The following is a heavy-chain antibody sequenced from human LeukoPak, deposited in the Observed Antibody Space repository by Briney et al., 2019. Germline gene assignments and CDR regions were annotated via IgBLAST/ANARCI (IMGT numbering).Heavy chain of an antibody. Sequence: SETLSLTCTVSGGSIGSYYWSWIRQPPGKGLEWIGYIYYSGSTNYNPSLKSRVTISVDTSKNQFSLKLSSVTAADTAVYYCARGPGSSAIGYWGQGTLVTVSS. V-gene: IGHV4-59*01. J-gene: IGHJ4*02. CDR3: ARGPGSSAIGY. CDR1: GGSIGSYY. D-gene: IGHD1-26*01. CDR2: IYYSGST.